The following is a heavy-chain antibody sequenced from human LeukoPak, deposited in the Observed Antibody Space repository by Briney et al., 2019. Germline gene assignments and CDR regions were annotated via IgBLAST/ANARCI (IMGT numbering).Heavy chain of an antibody. J-gene: IGHJ6*03. CDR1: GGSISSSSYY. CDR2: IYYSGST. Sequence: SETLSLTCTVSGGSISSSSYYWGWIRQPPGKGLEWIGSIYYSGSTYYNPSLKSRVTISVDTSKNQFSLKLSSVTAADTAVYYCARVATMVRGSPGDYYYYYMDVWGKGTTVTVSS. CDR3: ARVATMVRGSPGDYYYYYMDV. D-gene: IGHD3-10*01. V-gene: IGHV4-39*07.